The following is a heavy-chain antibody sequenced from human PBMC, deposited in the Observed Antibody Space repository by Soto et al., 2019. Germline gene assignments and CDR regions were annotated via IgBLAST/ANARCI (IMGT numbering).Heavy chain of an antibody. Sequence: QVQLQQWGAGLLKPSETLSLTCAVYGGSFSGYYWSWIRQPPGKGLEWIGEINHSGSTNYNPSLKSRVTISVDTSKLQFSLKLRSVTAADAAVYYCARGPYCSSTSCPGGWFDPWGQGTLVTVSS. CDR2: INHSGST. CDR3: ARGPYCSSTSCPGGWFDP. D-gene: IGHD2-2*01. J-gene: IGHJ5*02. V-gene: IGHV4-34*01. CDR1: GGSFSGYY.